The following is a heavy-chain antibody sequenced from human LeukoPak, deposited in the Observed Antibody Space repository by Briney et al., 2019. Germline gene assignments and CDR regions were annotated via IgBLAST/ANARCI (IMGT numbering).Heavy chain of an antibody. CDR3: ARLSGQVDYYYYYMDV. CDR1: GGSISSYY. CDR2: IYTSGST. Sequence: PSETLSLTCTVPGGSISSYYWSWIRQPARKGLEWIARIYTSGSTNYNPSLKSRGTMSVDTSKNQFSLKLSSVTAADTAVYYCARLSGQVDYYYYYMDVWGKGATVTVSS. D-gene: IGHD3-10*01. J-gene: IGHJ6*03. V-gene: IGHV4-4*07.